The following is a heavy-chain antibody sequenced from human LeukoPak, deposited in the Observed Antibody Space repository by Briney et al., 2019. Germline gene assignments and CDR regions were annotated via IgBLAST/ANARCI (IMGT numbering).Heavy chain of an antibody. CDR3: ARYSRRSGYYFDY. CDR1: GFTFSSYS. Sequence: GGSLRLSCAASGFTFSSYSMNWVRQAPGKGLEWVSYISSSSSTIYYADSVKGRFTISRDNAKNSLYLQMNSLRAEDTAVYYCARYSRRSGYYFDYWGQGTLVTVSS. CDR2: ISSSSSTI. D-gene: IGHD6-13*01. V-gene: IGHV3-48*04. J-gene: IGHJ4*02.